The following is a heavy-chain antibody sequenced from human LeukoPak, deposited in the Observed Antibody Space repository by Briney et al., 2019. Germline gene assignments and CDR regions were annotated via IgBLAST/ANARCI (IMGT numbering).Heavy chain of an antibody. Sequence: GGSLRLSCAASGFTFSSYSMNWVRQAPGKGLEWVSYISSSSSTIYYADSVKGRFTISRDNAKNSLYLQMNSLRAEDTAVYYCAKSSGAKYRGDYFDYWGQGTLVTVSS. CDR3: AKSSGAKYRGDYFDY. CDR2: ISSSSSTI. V-gene: IGHV3-48*01. J-gene: IGHJ4*02. CDR1: GFTFSSYS. D-gene: IGHD2/OR15-2a*01.